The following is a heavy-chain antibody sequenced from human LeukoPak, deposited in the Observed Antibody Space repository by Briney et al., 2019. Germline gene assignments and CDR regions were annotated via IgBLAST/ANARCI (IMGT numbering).Heavy chain of an antibody. CDR1: GFTFSNSW. Sequence: GGSLGLSCAGSGFTFSNSWMSWVRQAPGKGLECVANIKADGSEKHYVDSVEGRFTIYRDNGENSVYLQMNSLRAEDTAVYYCARAIYGGPFDYWGQGTLVTVSS. V-gene: IGHV3-7*01. CDR2: IKADGSEK. J-gene: IGHJ4*02. CDR3: ARAIYGGPFDY. D-gene: IGHD4-17*01.